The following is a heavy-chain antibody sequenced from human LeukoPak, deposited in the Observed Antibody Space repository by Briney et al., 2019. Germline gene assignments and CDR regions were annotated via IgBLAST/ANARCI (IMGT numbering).Heavy chain of an antibody. CDR2: INHSGST. V-gene: IGHV4-34*01. J-gene: IGHJ4*02. D-gene: IGHD3-22*01. CDR1: GGPFSGYY. Sequence: SETLSLTCAVYGGPFSGYYWSWIRQPPGKGLEWIGEINHSGSTNYNPSLKSRVTISVDTSKNQFSLKLSSVTAADTAVYYCARGLAYYDSSGYYLWWGQGTLVTVSS. CDR3: ARGLAYYDSSGYYLW.